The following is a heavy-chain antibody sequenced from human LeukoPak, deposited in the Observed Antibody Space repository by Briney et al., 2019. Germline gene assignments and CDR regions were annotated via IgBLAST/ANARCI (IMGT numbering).Heavy chain of an antibody. CDR1: GGTFSSYA. CDR3: ARDFLSLTTVTTYFDY. J-gene: IGHJ4*02. V-gene: IGHV1-18*01. Sequence: ASVKVSCKASGGTFSSYAISWVRQAPGQGLEWMGWISAYNGNTNYAQKLQGRVTMTTDTSTSTAYMELRSLRSDDTAVYYCARDFLSLTTVTTYFDYWGQGTLVTVSS. D-gene: IGHD4-11*01. CDR2: ISAYNGNT.